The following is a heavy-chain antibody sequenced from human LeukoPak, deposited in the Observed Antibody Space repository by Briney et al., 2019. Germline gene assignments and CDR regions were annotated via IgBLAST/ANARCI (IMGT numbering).Heavy chain of an antibody. J-gene: IGHJ3*02. V-gene: IGHV3-33*01. Sequence: GGSLRLSCAASGFTFSSYGMHWVRQAPGKGLEWVAVIWYDGSNKYYADSVKGRFTISRDNSKNTLYLQMNSLRAEHTAVYYCAGSGYFLDAFDIWGQGTMVTVSS. CDR3: AGSGYFLDAFDI. CDR2: IWYDGSNK. D-gene: IGHD3-3*01. CDR1: GFTFSSYG.